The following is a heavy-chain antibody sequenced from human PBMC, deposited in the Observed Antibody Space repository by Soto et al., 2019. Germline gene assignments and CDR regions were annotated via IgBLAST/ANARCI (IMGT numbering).Heavy chain of an antibody. D-gene: IGHD3-10*01. J-gene: IGHJ3*02. CDR2: MYHSDTT. Sequence: LSLTCDVSGGSISSGGYSWDWIRQPPGEGLEWIGYMYHSDTTYYNLSLKSRITISLDRSKTQFSLELNSVTAADTAVYFGGGVRYSGTGRLDVLNIWGQGTTVTVSS. V-gene: IGHV4-30-2*01. CDR1: GGSISSGGYS. CDR3: GGVRYSGTGRLDVLNI.